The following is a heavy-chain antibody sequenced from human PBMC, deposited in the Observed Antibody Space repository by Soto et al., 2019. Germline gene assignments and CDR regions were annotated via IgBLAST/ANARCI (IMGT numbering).Heavy chain of an antibody. CDR2: INHSGST. J-gene: IGHJ4*02. Sequence: VQLQQWGAGLLKPSETLSLTCAVYGGSFSGYYWSWIRQPPGKGLEWIGEINHSGSTNYNPSLKSRVTISVDTSMNQFSLKLSSVTAADTAVYYCARAQGGPTLGYWGQGTLVTVSS. V-gene: IGHV4-34*01. CDR3: ARAQGGPTLGY. D-gene: IGHD1-26*01. CDR1: GGSFSGYY.